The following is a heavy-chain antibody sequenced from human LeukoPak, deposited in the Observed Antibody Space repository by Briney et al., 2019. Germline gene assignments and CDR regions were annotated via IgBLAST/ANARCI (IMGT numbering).Heavy chain of an antibody. CDR3: AKAPDRYYYGMDV. V-gene: IGHV3-23*01. Sequence: GGSLRLSCAASGFTFSSYAMSWVRQAPGKGLEWASAISGSGGSTYYADSVKGRFTISRDNSKNTLYLQMNSLRAEDTAVYYCAKAPDRYYYGMDVWGQGTTVTVSS. CDR2: ISGSGGST. CDR1: GFTFSSYA. J-gene: IGHJ6*02.